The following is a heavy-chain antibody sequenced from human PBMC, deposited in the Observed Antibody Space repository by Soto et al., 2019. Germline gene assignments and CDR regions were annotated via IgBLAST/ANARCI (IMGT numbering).Heavy chain of an antibody. CDR2: ISSSSSYI. D-gene: IGHD5-18*01. CDR3: ARAKYSYGDLYYFDY. J-gene: IGHJ4*02. V-gene: IGHV3-21*01. CDR1: GFTFSSYS. Sequence: EVQLVESGGGMVKPGGSLRLSCAASGFTFSSYSMNWVRQAPGKGLEWVSSISSSSSYIYYADSVKGRFTISRDNANNSLDLQINSLRAEDTAVYYCARAKYSYGDLYYFDYWGQGTLVTVSS.